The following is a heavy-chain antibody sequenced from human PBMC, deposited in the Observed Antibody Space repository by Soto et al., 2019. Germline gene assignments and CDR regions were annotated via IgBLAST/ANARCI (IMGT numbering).Heavy chain of an antibody. D-gene: IGHD2-15*01. J-gene: IGHJ4*02. Sequence: EVQLLESGGGLVKPGGSLRLSCAASGFTFSSYSMNWVRQAPGKGLEWVSSISSSSSYIYYADSVKGRFTISRDNAKNSLYLQMNSLRAEDTAVYYCAKHGYCSGGSCYYFDYWGQGTLVTVSS. CDR2: ISSSSSYI. CDR1: GFTFSSYS. CDR3: AKHGYCSGGSCYYFDY. V-gene: IGHV3-21*01.